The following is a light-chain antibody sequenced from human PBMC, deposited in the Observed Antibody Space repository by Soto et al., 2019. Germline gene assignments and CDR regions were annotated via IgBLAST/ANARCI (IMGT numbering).Light chain of an antibody. V-gene: IGLV2-14*03. CDR1: SSDVGAFNY. J-gene: IGLJ1*01. CDR2: DVS. Sequence: QSVLTQPASVSGSPGQAITISCSGTSSDVGAFNYVSWYQQHPGKAPKLMIYDVSNRPSGVSNRFSGSKSGNTASLTISGLRAKDEADYYCNSYTSNNTYVFGTGTKVTVL. CDR3: NSYTSNNTYV.